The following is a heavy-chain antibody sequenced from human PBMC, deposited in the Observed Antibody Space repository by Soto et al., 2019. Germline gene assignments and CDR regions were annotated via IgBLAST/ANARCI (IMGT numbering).Heavy chain of an antibody. J-gene: IGHJ4*02. CDR1: GFTFSTAA. V-gene: IGHV3-30-3*01. Sequence: QVHLVESGGGVVQPGRSLRLSCAASGFTFSTAAMHWVRQAPGKGLEWVALISSDGSIKYYAGFVKGRFTISRDSSKSGVFLQLNCLKADETEVYFCARARGFSYGSRFDSWGQGTLVTVSA. D-gene: IGHD5-18*01. CDR2: ISSDGSIK. CDR3: ARARGFSYGSRFDS.